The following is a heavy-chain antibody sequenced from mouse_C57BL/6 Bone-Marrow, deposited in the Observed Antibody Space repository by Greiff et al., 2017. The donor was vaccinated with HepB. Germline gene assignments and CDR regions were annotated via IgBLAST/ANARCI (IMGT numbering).Heavy chain of an antibody. CDR1: GYTFTSYG. CDR2: IYPRSGNT. V-gene: IGHV1-81*01. J-gene: IGHJ2*01. CDR3: RTHYYGSSDY. Sequence: QVQLKQSGAELARPGASVKLSCKASGYTFTSYGISWVKQRTGQGLEWIGEIYPRSGNTYYNEKFKGKATLTADKSSSTAYMELRSLTSEDSAVYFCRTHYYGSSDYWGQGTTLTVSS. D-gene: IGHD1-1*01.